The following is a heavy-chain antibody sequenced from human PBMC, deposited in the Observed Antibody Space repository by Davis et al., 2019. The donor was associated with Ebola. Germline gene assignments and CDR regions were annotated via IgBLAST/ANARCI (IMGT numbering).Heavy chain of an antibody. CDR1: GYTFIGYH. CDR2: INPNSGGT. Sequence: ASVNVSCKTSGYTFIGYHIHWVRQAPGQGLEWMGWINPNSGGTYYVQKFQGRVTLTRDTSITTAYMELSGLRSDDSAVYFCAREGSLEVLDWGQGTLITVSS. CDR3: AREGSLEVLD. J-gene: IGHJ4*02. V-gene: IGHV1-2*02. D-gene: IGHD3-10*01.